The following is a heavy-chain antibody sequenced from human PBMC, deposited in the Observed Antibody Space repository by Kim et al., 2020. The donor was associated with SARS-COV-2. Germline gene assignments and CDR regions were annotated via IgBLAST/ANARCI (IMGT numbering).Heavy chain of an antibody. D-gene: IGHD3-16*01. J-gene: IGHJ4*02. CDR3: AAMRPGGGIDY. CDR2: TRNKANSYTT. V-gene: IGHV3-72*01. Sequence: GGSLRLSCAVSGFTFSDHYMDWVRQAPGKGLEWVGRTRNKANSYTTEYAASVKGRFTISRDDSKNSLYLQMNSLKTEDTALYYCAAMRPGGGIDYWGQGTLVTVSS. CDR1: GFTFSDHY.